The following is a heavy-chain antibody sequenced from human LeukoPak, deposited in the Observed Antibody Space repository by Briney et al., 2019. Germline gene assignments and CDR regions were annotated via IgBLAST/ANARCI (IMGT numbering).Heavy chain of an antibody. CDR3: AAGYSGSHTFDY. J-gene: IGHJ4*02. CDR2: IYYSGST. V-gene: IGHV4-39*01. D-gene: IGHD1-26*01. CDR1: GGSISSSSYY. Sequence: SETLSLTCTVSGGSISSSSYYWGWIRQPPGKGLEWIGSIYYSGSTYYNPSLKSRVTISVDTSKNQFSLKLSSVIAADTAVYYCAAGYSGSHTFDYWGQGTLVTVSS.